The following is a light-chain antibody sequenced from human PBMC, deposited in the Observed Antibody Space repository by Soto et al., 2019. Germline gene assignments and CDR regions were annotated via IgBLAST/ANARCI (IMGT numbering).Light chain of an antibody. V-gene: IGLV1-40*01. CDR2: GNN. CDR3: QSYDSRLTAYV. CDR1: SSNIGAGYD. Sequence: QSALTQPPSVSGAPGQRVTISCTGSSSNIGAGYDVHWYQQLPGTAPKLLVSGNNNRPSGVPDRLSASKSGPSASLAITGLQAEDEAHYYCQSYDSRLTAYVFGTGTKLTVL. J-gene: IGLJ1*01.